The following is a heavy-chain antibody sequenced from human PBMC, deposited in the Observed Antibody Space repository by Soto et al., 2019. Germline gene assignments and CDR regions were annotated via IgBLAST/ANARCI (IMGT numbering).Heavy chain of an antibody. J-gene: IGHJ6*02. V-gene: IGHV4-31*03. CDR1: GGSIGSGGYY. CDR3: AREEYCGGDCPPPYYGMDV. D-gene: IGHD2-21*02. CDR2: IYYSGST. Sequence: PSETLSLTCTVSGGSIGSGGYYWSWIRQHPGKGLEWIGYIYYSGSTYYNPSLKSRVTISVDTSKNQFSLKLSSVTAADTAVYYCAREEYCGGDCPPPYYGMDVWGQGTTVTVSS.